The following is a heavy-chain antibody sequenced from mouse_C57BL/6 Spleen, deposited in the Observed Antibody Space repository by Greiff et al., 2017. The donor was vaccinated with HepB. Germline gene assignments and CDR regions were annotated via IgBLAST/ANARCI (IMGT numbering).Heavy chain of an antibody. V-gene: IGHV1-18*01. J-gene: IGHJ3*01. CDR1: GYTFTDYN. Sequence: VQLQQSGPELVKPGASVKIPCKASGYTFTDYNMDWVKQSHGKSLEWIGAINPNNGGTIYNQKFKGKATLTVDNSSSTAYMELRSLTSEDTAVYYCARSGKDGNSPFAYWGQGTLVTVSA. CDR3: ARSGKDGNSPFAY. CDR2: INPNNGGT. D-gene: IGHD2-1*01.